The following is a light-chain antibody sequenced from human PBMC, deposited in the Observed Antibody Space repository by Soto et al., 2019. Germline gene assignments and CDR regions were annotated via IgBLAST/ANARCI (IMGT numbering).Light chain of an antibody. CDR1: QSVSSSY. CDR2: GAS. CDR3: QQYGSSRT. Sequence: EMVLTQSPGTLSLSPGERATLSCRASQSVSSSYLAWYQQKPGQAPRLLIYGASSRATGIPDRFSGSGSGTDFTLTISRLEPEDFAVYYCQQYGSSRTVGQGTKVQIK. V-gene: IGKV3-20*01. J-gene: IGKJ1*01.